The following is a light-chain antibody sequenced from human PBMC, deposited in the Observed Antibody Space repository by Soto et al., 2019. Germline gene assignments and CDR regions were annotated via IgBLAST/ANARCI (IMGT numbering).Light chain of an antibody. V-gene: IGKV3-11*01. CDR2: DAS. Sequence: EIVLTQSPATLSLSPGERATLSCRASQSVSSYLAWYQQKLGQAPRLLIYDASNRATGIPARFSGSGSGTDFTLTISSLEPEDFAVNYCQQRSNSTFGPGTEVDIK. J-gene: IGKJ3*01. CDR3: QQRSNST. CDR1: QSVSSY.